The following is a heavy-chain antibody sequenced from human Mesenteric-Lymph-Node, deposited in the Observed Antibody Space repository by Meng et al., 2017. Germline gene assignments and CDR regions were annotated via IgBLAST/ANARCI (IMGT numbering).Heavy chain of an antibody. Sequence: GESLKISCAASGFAFSSTFMHWVRQAPGKGLEWVAVISYDGSNKYYADSVKGRFTISRDNSKNTLYLQMNSLRAEDTAVYYCARDPYYDSSGYFEEEGYYYYYGMDVWGQGTTVTVSS. CDR2: ISYDGSNK. CDR3: ARDPYYDSSGYFEEEGYYYYYGMDV. CDR1: GFAFSSTF. J-gene: IGHJ6*02. V-gene: IGHV3-30*03. D-gene: IGHD3-22*01.